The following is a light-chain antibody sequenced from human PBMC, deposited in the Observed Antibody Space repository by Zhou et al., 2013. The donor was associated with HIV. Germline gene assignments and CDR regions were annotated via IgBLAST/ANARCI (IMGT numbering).Light chain of an antibody. CDR2: AAS. V-gene: IGKV3-15*01. Sequence: EVVMTQSPATLSVSPGERATLSCRASQNIVSNLAWYQHKPGQAPRLLIYAASTRATGIPARFSGSGSGTEFTLTISGLQSEDFATFYCQQYYSYPYTFGQGTNLHIK. CDR3: QQYYSYPYT. J-gene: IGKJ2*01. CDR1: QNIVSN.